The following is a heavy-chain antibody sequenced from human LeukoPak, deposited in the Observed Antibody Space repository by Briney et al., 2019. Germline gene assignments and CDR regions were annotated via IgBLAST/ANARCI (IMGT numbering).Heavy chain of an antibody. CDR3: GKDQGDSIWGSNDY. CDR2: VSGSGGRT. V-gene: IGHV3-23*01. Sequence: GGSLRLSSAASGFTFSSYAMSWVRQAPGKGLEWLSAVSGSGGRTYYADSVKGRFTISRDNSKNTLFLQMNNLRAEDTAVYYCGKDQGDSIWGSNDYWGQGTLVTVPS. D-gene: IGHD3-16*01. J-gene: IGHJ4*02. CDR1: GFTFSSYA.